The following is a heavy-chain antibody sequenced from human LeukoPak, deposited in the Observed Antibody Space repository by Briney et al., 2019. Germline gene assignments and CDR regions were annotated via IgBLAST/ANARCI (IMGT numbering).Heavy chain of an antibody. J-gene: IGHJ4*02. CDR3: AKGYSYGKGEYYFDY. CDR1: GFTFSSYG. D-gene: IGHD5-18*01. Sequence: GGSLRLSCAASGFTFSSYGMKWVRQAPGKGLEWVSGISVSGGSTHYADSVKGRFTISRDNSKNTLYLQMNSLRAEDTAVYYCAKGYSYGKGEYYFDYWGQGTLVTVSS. V-gene: IGHV3-23*01. CDR2: ISVSGGST.